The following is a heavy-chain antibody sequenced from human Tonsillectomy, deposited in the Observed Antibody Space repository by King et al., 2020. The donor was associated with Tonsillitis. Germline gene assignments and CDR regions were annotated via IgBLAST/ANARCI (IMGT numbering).Heavy chain of an antibody. CDR1: GFTFSYFA. CDR2: ISNDGRNK. V-gene: IGHV3-30*04. J-gene: IGHJ6*04. CDR3: VRDGPGGSDV. Sequence: VQLVESGGGVVQPGRSLRLSCAASGFTFSYFAIHWVRLAPGKGLQWLSFISNDGRNKHYADSVKGRFTVSRDNSNNTVHLRMNSLRTGDSAMYYCVRDGPGGSDVWGEGTTVPGSS.